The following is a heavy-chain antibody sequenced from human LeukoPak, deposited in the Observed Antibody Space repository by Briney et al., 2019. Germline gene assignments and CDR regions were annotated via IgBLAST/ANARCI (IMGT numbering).Heavy chain of an antibody. V-gene: IGHV3-21*01. CDR2: ISSSSSYI. J-gene: IGHJ4*02. D-gene: IGHD3-3*01. Sequence: PGGSLRLSCAASGFTFSSYWMNWVRQAPGKGLEWVSSISSSSSYIYYADSVKGRFTISRDNAKNSLYLQMNSLRAEDTAVYYCASSRSGYFPLNYWGQGTLVTVSS. CDR1: GFTFSSYW. CDR3: ASSRSGYFPLNY.